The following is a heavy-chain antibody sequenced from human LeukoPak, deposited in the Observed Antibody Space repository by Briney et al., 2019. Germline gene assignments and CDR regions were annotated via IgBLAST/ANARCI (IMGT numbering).Heavy chain of an antibody. J-gene: IGHJ6*03. CDR3: ARDLDSSSWYYYYYYMDV. V-gene: IGHV1-2*02. CDR1: GYIFSGYY. Sequence: ASVKVSCKASGYIFSGYYMHWVRQAPGQGLEWMGWINPNRGGTNYAQKFQGRVTMTRDTSSSTAYIELSRLRSDDTAVYYCARDLDSSSWYYYYYYMDVWGKGTTVTVSS. D-gene: IGHD6-13*01. CDR2: INPNRGGT.